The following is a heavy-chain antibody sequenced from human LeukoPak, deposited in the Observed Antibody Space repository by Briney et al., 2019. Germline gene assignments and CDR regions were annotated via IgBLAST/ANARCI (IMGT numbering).Heavy chain of an antibody. CDR3: ARSGSYYFDY. CDR2: ISAYNGNT. CDR1: GYTFTGYY. J-gene: IGHJ4*02. V-gene: IGHV1-18*04. D-gene: IGHD1-26*01. Sequence: ASVKVSCKASGYTFTGYYMHWVRQAPGQGLEWMGWISAYNGNTNYAQKLQGRVTMTTDTSTSTAYMELRSLRSDDTAVYYCARSGSYYFDYWGQGTLVTVPS.